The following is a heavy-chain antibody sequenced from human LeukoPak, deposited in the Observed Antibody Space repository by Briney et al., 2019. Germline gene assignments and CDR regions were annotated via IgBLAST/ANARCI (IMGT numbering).Heavy chain of an antibody. CDR3: ARAEGSGSPFDY. V-gene: IGHV3-30*04. J-gene: IGHJ4*02. D-gene: IGHD3-10*01. Sequence: ETGRSLRLSCAASGFTFSSYAMHWVRQAPGKGLEWVAVISYDGSNKYYADSVKGRFTISRDNSKNTLYLQMNSLRAEDTAVYYCARAEGSGSPFDYWGQGTLVTVSS. CDR1: GFTFSSYA. CDR2: ISYDGSNK.